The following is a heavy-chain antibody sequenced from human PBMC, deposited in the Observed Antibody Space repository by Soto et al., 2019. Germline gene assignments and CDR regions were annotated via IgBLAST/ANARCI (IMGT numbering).Heavy chain of an antibody. CDR1: GFTFSSYA. CDR3: AKDKHYYGSGTKGPFDY. D-gene: IGHD3-10*01. CDR2: ISGSGGST. J-gene: IGHJ4*02. V-gene: IGHV3-23*01. Sequence: LRLSCAASGFTFSSYAMSWVRQAPGKGLEWVSAISGSGGSTYYADSVKGRFTISRDNSKNTLYLQMSSLRAEDTAVYYCAKDKHYYGSGTKGPFDYWGQGTLVTVSS.